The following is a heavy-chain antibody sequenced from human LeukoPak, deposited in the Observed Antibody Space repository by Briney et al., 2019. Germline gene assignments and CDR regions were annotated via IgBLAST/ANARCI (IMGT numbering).Heavy chain of an antibody. CDR3: ARAGGDILTGYSYY. V-gene: IGHV3-21*01. D-gene: IGHD3-9*01. J-gene: IGHJ4*02. Sequence: GGSLRLSCAASGFTFSSYSMNWVRQAPGKGLEWVSSISSSSSYIYYADSVKGRFTISRDNAKNSLYLQMNSLRAEDTAVYYCARAGGDILTGYSYYWGQGTLVTVSS. CDR2: ISSSSSYI. CDR1: GFTFSSYS.